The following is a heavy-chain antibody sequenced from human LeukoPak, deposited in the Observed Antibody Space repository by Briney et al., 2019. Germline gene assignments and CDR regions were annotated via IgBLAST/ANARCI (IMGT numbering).Heavy chain of an antibody. V-gene: IGHV3-23*01. CDR2: ISGSGGST. Sequence: GGSLRLSCAASGFTFSSYAMSWVRQAPGKGLEWVSAISGSGGSTYYADSVKGRFTISRDNSKNTLYLQMNSLRAEDTAVYYCAKLFCSTSCSYYFDYWGQGTQVTVSS. CDR1: GFTFSSYA. CDR3: AKLFCSTSCSYYFDY. D-gene: IGHD2-2*01. J-gene: IGHJ4*02.